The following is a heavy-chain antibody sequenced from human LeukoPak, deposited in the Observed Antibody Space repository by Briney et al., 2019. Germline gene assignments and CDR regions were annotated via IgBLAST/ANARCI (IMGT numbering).Heavy chain of an antibody. CDR1: GFTISNSA. D-gene: IGHD2-2*01. CDR2: ITDNGAHT. CDR3: ATVGGSCSSSNCFAYFAY. V-gene: IGHV3-23*01. J-gene: IGHJ4*02. Sequence: GGSLRLSCAASGFTISNSAMTWVRQAPGKGLDWVSIITDNGAHTFYADSVKGRFTISRDTSENTLYLQMNSLRADDTAVYYCATVGGSCSSSNCFAYFAYWGQGTLLTASS.